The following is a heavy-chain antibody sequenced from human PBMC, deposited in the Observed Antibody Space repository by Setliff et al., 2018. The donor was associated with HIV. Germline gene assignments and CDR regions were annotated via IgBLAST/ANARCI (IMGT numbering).Heavy chain of an antibody. Sequence: PGGSLRLSCVASGFSINDHDMNWVRQAPGKGLEWVSHISASGQTLYYADSVRGRITVSRDNAQNSVYLQMTSLRAEDTAVYYCARDPGRYNGMDVWGQGTTVTVSS. CDR3: ARDPGRYNGMDV. J-gene: IGHJ6*02. V-gene: IGHV3-11*04. CDR2: ISASGQTL. D-gene: IGHD1-20*01. CDR1: GFSINDHD.